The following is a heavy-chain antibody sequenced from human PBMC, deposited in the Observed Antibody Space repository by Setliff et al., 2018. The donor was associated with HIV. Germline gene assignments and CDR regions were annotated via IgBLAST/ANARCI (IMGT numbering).Heavy chain of an antibody. D-gene: IGHD6-19*01. J-gene: IGHJ4*02. V-gene: IGHV4-4*09. Sequence: SETLSLTCTVSGGSISSYYWSWIRQPPGKGLEWIGYIYTSGSVNYNPSLNSRVTISVDTSKNQFSLKVNSVTAADTAVYYCARSPRIGVAGEFEYWGPGTLVTVSS. CDR2: IYTSGSV. CDR3: ARSPRIGVAGEFEY. CDR1: GGSISSYY.